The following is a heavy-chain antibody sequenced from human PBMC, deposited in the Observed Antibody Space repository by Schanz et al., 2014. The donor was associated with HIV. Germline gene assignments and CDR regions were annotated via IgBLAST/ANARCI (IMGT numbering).Heavy chain of an antibody. V-gene: IGHV1-2*02. Sequence: QVQLVQSGAEVKKSGSSVKVSCKASGGTFSSSAISWVRQAPGQGLEWMGWIKPNSGDTYYAQKFQGKVTMTRDTSITTASLELSRLRSDDTAVYFCARNPYQLLPFDSWGQGTLVTVSS. D-gene: IGHD2-15*01. CDR1: GGTFSSSA. CDR2: IKPNSGDT. J-gene: IGHJ4*02. CDR3: ARNPYQLLPFDS.